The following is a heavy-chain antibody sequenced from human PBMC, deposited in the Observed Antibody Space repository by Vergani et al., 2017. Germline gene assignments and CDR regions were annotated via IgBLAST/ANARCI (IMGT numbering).Heavy chain of an antibody. CDR2: LYYSGST. Sequence: QVQLQQWGAGLLKPSETLSLTCAVYGGSFSSHYWSWIRQPPGNGLEWIGYLYYSGSTSYNPSLKSRVTISGDTSKNQFSLKLNSVTAADTAVYYCARAEWLASSYFDYWGQGTLVTVSS. CDR3: ARAEWLASSYFDY. CDR1: GGSFSSHY. V-gene: IGHV4-34*11. D-gene: IGHD6-19*01. J-gene: IGHJ4*01.